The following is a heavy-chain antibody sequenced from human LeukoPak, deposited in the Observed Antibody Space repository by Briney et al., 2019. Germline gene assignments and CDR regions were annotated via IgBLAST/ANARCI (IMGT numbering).Heavy chain of an antibody. CDR2: ISSSSSSE. Sequence: GGSLRLSCAASGFTFSSYSMNWVRQAPGKGLDWVSSISSSSSSEYYAGSVKGRFTISRDNAKNSLYLQMNSLRAEDTAVYYCASTISMVRGVIRYFDYWGQGTLVTVSS. J-gene: IGHJ4*02. CDR1: GFTFSSYS. CDR3: ASTISMVRGVIRYFDY. V-gene: IGHV3-21*01. D-gene: IGHD3-10*01.